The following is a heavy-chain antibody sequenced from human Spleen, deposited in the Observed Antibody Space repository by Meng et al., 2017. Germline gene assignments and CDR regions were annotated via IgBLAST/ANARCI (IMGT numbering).Heavy chain of an antibody. CDR3: ARAYGDYVGSFYPLGAFDI. D-gene: IGHD4-17*01. CDR2: ISYDGSNK. Sequence: GESLQISCAASGFTFSSYAMHWVRQAPGRGLEWVAVISYDGSNKYYADSVKGRFTISRDNSKNTLYLQMNSLRAEDTAVYYCARAYGDYVGSFYPLGAFDIWGQGTMVTVSS. V-gene: IGHV3-30*04. J-gene: IGHJ3*02. CDR1: GFTFSSYA.